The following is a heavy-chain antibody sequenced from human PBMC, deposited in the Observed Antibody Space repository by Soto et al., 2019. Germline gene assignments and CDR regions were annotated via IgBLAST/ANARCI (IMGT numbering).Heavy chain of an antibody. J-gene: IGHJ6*02. CDR1: GGSFSGYY. CDR2: INHSGST. CDR3: ARMRNYYYYGMDV. V-gene: IGHV4-34*01. Sequence: QVQLQQWGAGLLKPSETLSLTCAVYGGSFSGYYWSWIRQPPGKGLEWIGEINHSGSTNYNPSLKRRVTVSVDPSKNQFSLKLSSVTAADTAVYYCARMRNYYYYGMDVWGQGTTVTVSS.